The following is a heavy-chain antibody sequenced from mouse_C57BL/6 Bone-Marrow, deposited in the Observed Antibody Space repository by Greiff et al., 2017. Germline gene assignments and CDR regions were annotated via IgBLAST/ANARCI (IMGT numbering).Heavy chain of an antibody. CDR2: IDPSDSYT. D-gene: IGHD4-1*01. CDR1: GYTFTSYW. CDR3: ASGTDWEVDY. V-gene: IGHV1-59*01. J-gene: IGHJ2*01. Sequence: QVQLQQPGAELVRPGTSVKLSCKASGYTFTSYWMHWVKQRPGQGLEWIGVIDPSDSYTNYNQKFKGKATLTVDTSSSTAYMQLSSLTSEDSAVYYCASGTDWEVDYWGQGTTLTVSA.